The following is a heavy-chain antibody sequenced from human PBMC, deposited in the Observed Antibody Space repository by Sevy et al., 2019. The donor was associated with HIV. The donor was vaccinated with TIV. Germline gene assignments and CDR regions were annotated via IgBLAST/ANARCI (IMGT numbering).Heavy chain of an antibody. CDR2: VTPNSGAT. D-gene: IGHD6-19*01. CDR3: AGQSLGWYNWFDP. CDR1: GYNFY. J-gene: IGHJ5*02. Sequence: ASVKVSCKASGYNFYIHWVRQAPGQGLEWMGRVTPNSGATSYAQKFQDRVARTMDTSINTAYMDLLGLKSDDTANYYCAGQSLGWYNWFDPWGQGTLVTVSS. V-gene: IGHV1-2*06.